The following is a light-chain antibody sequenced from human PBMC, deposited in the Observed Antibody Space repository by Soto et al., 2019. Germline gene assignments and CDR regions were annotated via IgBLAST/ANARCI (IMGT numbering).Light chain of an antibody. V-gene: IGLV2-14*01. CDR3: SSYSSTTLV. CDR2: EVR. CDR1: SSDVGGHDY. J-gene: IGLJ1*01. Sequence: SVLTEPASVSGSPGRSITISCTGTSSDVGGHDYVSWYQQHPGKAPKLIIYEVRNRPSGVSNRFSGSKSGNTASLTISGFQAEDEADYYCSSYSSTTLVFGTGTKVTVL.